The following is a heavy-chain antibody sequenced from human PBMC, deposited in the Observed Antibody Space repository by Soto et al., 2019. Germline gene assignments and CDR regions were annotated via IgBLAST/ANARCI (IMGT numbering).Heavy chain of an antibody. CDR1: AGSVSSGSYY. CDR2: IYYSGST. Sequence: QVQLQESGPGLVKPSGTLSLTCTVSAGSVSSGSYYWSLIRQPPGKGLEWIAYIYYSGSTNNNPSLKSRVPISVDTSKNRFALKLSSVTAEDTAVYYCARVRAWVESGDYYYCMDVWGQGTTVTVSS. J-gene: IGHJ6*02. CDR3: ARVRAWVESGDYYYCMDV. D-gene: IGHD4-17*01. V-gene: IGHV4-61*01.